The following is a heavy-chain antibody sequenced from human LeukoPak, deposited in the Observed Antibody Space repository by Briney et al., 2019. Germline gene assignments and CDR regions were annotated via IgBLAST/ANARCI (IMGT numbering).Heavy chain of an antibody. J-gene: IGHJ4*02. V-gene: IGHV4-39*01. CDR1: GGSISSSSYY. Sequence: KPSETLSLTCSVSGGSISSSSYYWGWIRQPPGKGLEWIGSIYYNGSTYYNPSLKSRVTISVDTSKNQFSLILSSVTAADTAVYYCARGSYYDRNGYYSPQFDYWGQGTLVIVSS. D-gene: IGHD3-22*01. CDR3: ARGSYYDRNGYYSPQFDY. CDR2: IYYNGST.